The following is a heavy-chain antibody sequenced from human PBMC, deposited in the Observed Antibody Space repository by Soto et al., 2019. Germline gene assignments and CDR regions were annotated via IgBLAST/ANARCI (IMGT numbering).Heavy chain of an antibody. V-gene: IGHV4-61*08. CDR3: ATSYGNAWYTY. CDR2: ISHTGIS. CDR1: GGSISSAAYS. J-gene: IGHJ4*02. Sequence: PSGTLSLTCTVSGGSISSAAYSWSWICQHPGKELEWIGYISHTGISHYTPSLKSRLIISVDRSKNQFSLQLTSVTVADTAVYYCATSYGNAWYTYWGQGTQVTVSS. D-gene: IGHD6-13*01.